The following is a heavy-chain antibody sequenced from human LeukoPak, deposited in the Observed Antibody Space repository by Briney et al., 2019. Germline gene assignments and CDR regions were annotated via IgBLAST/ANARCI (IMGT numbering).Heavy chain of an antibody. D-gene: IGHD4-17*01. Sequence: PGGSLGLSCAASGFIVSSNYMSWVRQAPGKGLEWVSIIYSGGGTYYADSVKGRFTISRDNSKNTLYLQMNSLRAEDTAVYYCARHLSGDDIWGQGTMVTVSS. CDR3: ARHLSGDDI. V-gene: IGHV3-53*01. CDR1: GFIVSSNY. CDR2: IYSGGGT. J-gene: IGHJ3*02.